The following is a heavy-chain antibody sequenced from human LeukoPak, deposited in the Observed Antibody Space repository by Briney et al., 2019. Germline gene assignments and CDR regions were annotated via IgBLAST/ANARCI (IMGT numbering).Heavy chain of an antibody. CDR3: ARLVVPAAISRSGDY. V-gene: IGHV1-2*02. Sequence: ASVKVSCKASGYTFTGYYMHWVRQAPGQGLEWMGWINPNSGGTNYAQKFQGRVTMTRDTSISTAYMELSRLRSDDTAVYYCARLVVPAAISRSGDYWGQGTLVTVSS. D-gene: IGHD2-2*02. J-gene: IGHJ4*02. CDR1: GYTFTGYY. CDR2: INPNSGGT.